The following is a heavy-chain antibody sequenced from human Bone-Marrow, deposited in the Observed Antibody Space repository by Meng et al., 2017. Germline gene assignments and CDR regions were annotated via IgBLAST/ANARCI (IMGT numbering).Heavy chain of an antibody. CDR1: GGTFSSYA. D-gene: IGHD6-13*01. J-gene: IGHJ1*01. CDR3: ASGGLPYSSSWYFQH. Sequence: SVKVSCKASGGTFSSYAISWVRQAPGQGLEWMGGIIPIFGTAIYAQKFQGRVTITTDESTSTAYMELSSLRSEDTAVYYCASGGLPYSSSWYFQHWGQGTLVTVSS. CDR2: IIPIFGTA. V-gene: IGHV1-69*05.